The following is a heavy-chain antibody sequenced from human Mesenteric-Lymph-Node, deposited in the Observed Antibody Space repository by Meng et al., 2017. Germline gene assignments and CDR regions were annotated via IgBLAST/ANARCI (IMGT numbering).Heavy chain of an antibody. Sequence: QVQLVESGGGVVLSGGSLRLSCAASGFTFSNSDMHWVRQAPGKGLEWVAVISYDGSTQYSTDFVKGRFTISRDKSENTLYLQMNSLRPEDTAVYYCAKNQKSSGWYDYFDYWGQGTLVTVSS. D-gene: IGHD6-19*01. CDR1: GFTFSNSD. CDR3: AKNQKSSGWYDYFDY. J-gene: IGHJ4*02. V-gene: IGHV3-30*18. CDR2: ISYDGSTQ.